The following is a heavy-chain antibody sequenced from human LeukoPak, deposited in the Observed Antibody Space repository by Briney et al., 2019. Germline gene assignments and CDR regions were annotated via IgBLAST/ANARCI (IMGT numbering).Heavy chain of an antibody. CDR2: IKQTGSGK. Sequence: GGSLRLSCAASGFTFSNFWMSWVRQAPGKGLEWVANIKQTGSGKYYVDSVKGRFTISRDNAKNSLYLQMNSLRAEDTAVYYCARIRYFYDSSDYYHPSYFDYWGRGTLVAVSS. CDR3: ARIRYFYDSSDYYHPSYFDY. V-gene: IGHV3-7*01. CDR1: GFTFSNFW. J-gene: IGHJ4*02. D-gene: IGHD3-22*01.